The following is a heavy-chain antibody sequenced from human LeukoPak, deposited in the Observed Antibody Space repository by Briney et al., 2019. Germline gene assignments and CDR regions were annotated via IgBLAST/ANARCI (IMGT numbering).Heavy chain of an antibody. D-gene: IGHD2-21*02. Sequence: SETLSLTCTVSGGSISNYYWSWIRQPAGKGLEWIGRISASGNTNYNPSLKSRITMSVDTSMNLFALKLSSVTAADTAVYYCARQGVATAIDYWGQGTLVTVSS. J-gene: IGHJ4*02. CDR3: ARQGVATAIDY. CDR2: ISASGNT. V-gene: IGHV4-4*07. CDR1: GGSISNYY.